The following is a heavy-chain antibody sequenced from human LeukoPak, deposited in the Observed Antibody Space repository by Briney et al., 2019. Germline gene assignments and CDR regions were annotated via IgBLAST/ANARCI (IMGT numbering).Heavy chain of an antibody. J-gene: IGHJ6*04. D-gene: IGHD2-2*01. CDR3: ARGEYQLLWGYYYYGMDV. V-gene: IGHV4-59*01. CDR2: IYYSGST. Sequence: SETLSLTCTVSRGSISSYYWSWIRQPPGKGLEWIGYIYYSGSTNYNPSLKSRVTISVDTSKNQFSLKLSSVTAADTAVYYCARGEYQLLWGYYYYGMDVWGKGTTVTVSS. CDR1: RGSISSYY.